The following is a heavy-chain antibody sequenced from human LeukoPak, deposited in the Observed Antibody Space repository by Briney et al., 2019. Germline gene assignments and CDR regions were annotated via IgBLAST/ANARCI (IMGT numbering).Heavy chain of an antibody. CDR3: AIGPAGYSSSWYAFDI. V-gene: IGHV1-18*01. J-gene: IGHJ3*02. CDR1: GYTFTSYG. Sequence: ASVKVSCKASGYTFTSYGISWVRQAPGQGLEWMGWISAYNGNTNYAQKLQGRVTMTTDTSTSTAYMELRSRRSDDTAVYYCAIGPAGYSSSWYAFDIWGQGTMVTVSS. CDR2: ISAYNGNT. D-gene: IGHD6-13*01.